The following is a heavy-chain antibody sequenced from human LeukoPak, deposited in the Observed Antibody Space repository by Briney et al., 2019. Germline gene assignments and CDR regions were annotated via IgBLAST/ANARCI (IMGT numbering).Heavy chain of an antibody. CDR2: IFYSGST. CDR1: GGSISVSGCH. J-gene: IGHJ4*01. V-gene: IGHV4-39*01. Sequence: SEALSLTCTVSGGSISVSGCHWGWIRQPPGEGLECIGTIFYSGSTYYNPSLKSRVTISVDTSKNQFSLQLTSVTAADTAVYYCARSYNHIWPRDFDYWGQGTLVTVSS. D-gene: IGHD1-14*01. CDR3: ARSYNHIWPRDFDY.